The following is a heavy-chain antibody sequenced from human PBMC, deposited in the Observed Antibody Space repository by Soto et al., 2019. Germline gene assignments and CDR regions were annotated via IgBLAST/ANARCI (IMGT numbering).Heavy chain of an antibody. CDR2: ISNSGSAT. V-gene: IGHV3-48*02. CDR3: AREQSSGSWWVGRRYYSYSMDV. J-gene: IGHJ6*02. CDR1: GFTFSSYN. Sequence: EVQLVESGGGLVPPGGSLRLSCATSGFTFSSYNFNWVRLAPGKGLEWISFISNSGSATNYADSVEGRFIISRDTAKNSLFLQMNSLRDEDTAVYYCAREQSSGSWWVGRRYYSYSMDVWGQGTTVTVSS. D-gene: IGHD1-26*01.